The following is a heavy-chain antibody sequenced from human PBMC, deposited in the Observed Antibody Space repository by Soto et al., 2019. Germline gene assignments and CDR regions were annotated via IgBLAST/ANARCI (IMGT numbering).Heavy chain of an antibody. CDR1: GGSISSYY. J-gene: IGHJ6*02. Sequence: SETLSLTCTVSGGSISSYYWSWIRQPPGKGLEWIGYIYYSGSTNYNPSLKSRVTISVDTSKNQFSLKLSSVTAADTAVYYCARGPKYGMDVWGQGTTVTVSS. CDR3: ARGPKYGMDV. V-gene: IGHV4-59*08. CDR2: IYYSGST.